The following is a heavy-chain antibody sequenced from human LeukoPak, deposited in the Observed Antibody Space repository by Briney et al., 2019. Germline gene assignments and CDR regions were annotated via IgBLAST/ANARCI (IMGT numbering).Heavy chain of an antibody. CDR1: GFTFSSYA. Sequence: PGGSLRLSCAASGFTFSSYAMSWVRQAPGKGLEWVSTISGSGGSTYYTDSVKGRFTISRDNSKNTLYLQMNSLRAEDTAVYYCAVVMITFGGVKDAAFDIWGQGTMVTVSS. V-gene: IGHV3-23*01. J-gene: IGHJ3*02. CDR3: AVVMITFGGVKDAAFDI. D-gene: IGHD3-16*01. CDR2: ISGSGGST.